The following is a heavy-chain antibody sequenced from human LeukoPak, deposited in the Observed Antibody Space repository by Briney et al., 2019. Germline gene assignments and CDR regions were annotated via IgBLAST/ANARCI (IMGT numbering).Heavy chain of an antibody. CDR2: IYSGGDT. D-gene: IGHD5-12*01. CDR1: GFTVSSNY. J-gene: IGHJ4*02. V-gene: IGHV3-53*01. CDR3: ARASGDSGYDPSDY. Sequence: PGGSLRLSCAASGFTVSSNYMSWVRQAPGKGLEWVSVIYSGGDTYYADSVKGRFAISRDNSKNTLYLQMNTLRAEDTAVYYCARASGDSGYDPSDYWGQGTLVTVSS.